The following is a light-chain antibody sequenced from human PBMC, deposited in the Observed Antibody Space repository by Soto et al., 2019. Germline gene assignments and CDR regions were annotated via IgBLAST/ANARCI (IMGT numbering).Light chain of an antibody. V-gene: IGLV1-40*01. CDR3: QSYDSSLSGYWV. J-gene: IGLJ3*02. Sequence: QSVLTQPPSVSGAPGQRVTISCTGSSSNIGAGYDVQWYQQLPGTAPKLLIYDNINRPSGVPDRFSGSKSGTSASLAITGLQAEDEADYYCQSYDSSLSGYWVFGGGTKLTVL. CDR2: DNI. CDR1: SSNIGAGYD.